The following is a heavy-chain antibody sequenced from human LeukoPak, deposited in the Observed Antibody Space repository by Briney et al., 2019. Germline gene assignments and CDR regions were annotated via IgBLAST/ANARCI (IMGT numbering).Heavy chain of an antibody. J-gene: IGHJ3*02. Sequence: SETLSLTCTVSGGSISTYDWSWIRQPPGKGLDWIGYIYYSGSTNSNPSLKNRVTISVDTSKNQFTLKLTTETAADTAVYYCARRDGGAAFDIWGQGTMVTVSS. CDR3: ARRDGGAAFDI. CDR2: IYYSGST. V-gene: IGHV4-59*08. CDR1: GGSISTYD. D-gene: IGHD4-23*01.